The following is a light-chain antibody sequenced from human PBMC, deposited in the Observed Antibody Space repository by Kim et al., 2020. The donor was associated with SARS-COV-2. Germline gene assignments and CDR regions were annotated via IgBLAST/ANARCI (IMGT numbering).Light chain of an antibody. CDR2: EVN. V-gene: IGLV2-23*02. J-gene: IGLJ1*01. CDR1: SSDVGSYNL. CDR3: CSYAGSSTYV. Sequence: QSALTQPASVSGSPGQSITLSCTGTSSDVGSYNLVSWYQQHPGKAPKLIIYEVNKRPSGVSNRFSGSKSGNTASLTISGLQAEDEADYYCCSYAGSSTYVFGTGTKVTVL.